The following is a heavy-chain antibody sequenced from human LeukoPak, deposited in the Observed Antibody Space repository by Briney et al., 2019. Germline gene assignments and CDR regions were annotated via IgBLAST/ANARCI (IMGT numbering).Heavy chain of an antibody. CDR2: ISSSSSTI. CDR1: GFTFSSYS. Sequence: GGSPRLSCAASGFTFSSYSMNWVRQAPGKGLEWVSYISSSSSTIYYADSVKGRFTISRDNAKNSLYLQMNSLRAEDTAVYYCARNDFWSGYYMDVWGKGTTVTVSS. V-gene: IGHV3-48*01. CDR3: ARNDFWSGYYMDV. J-gene: IGHJ6*03. D-gene: IGHD3-3*01.